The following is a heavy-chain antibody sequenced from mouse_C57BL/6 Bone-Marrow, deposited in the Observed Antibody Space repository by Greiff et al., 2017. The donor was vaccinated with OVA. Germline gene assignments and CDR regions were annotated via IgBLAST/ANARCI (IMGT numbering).Heavy chain of an antibody. Sequence: VQRVESGAELVKPGASVKISCKASGYAFSSYWMNWVKQRPGKGLEWIGQIYPGDGDTNYNGKFKGKATLTADTSSSTAYMQLSSLTSEDSAVYFCARGFSATGYFDYWGQGTTLTVSS. CDR1: GYAFSSYW. D-gene: IGHD1-1*01. CDR3: ARGFSATGYFDY. J-gene: IGHJ2*01. CDR2: IYPGDGDT. V-gene: IGHV1-80*01.